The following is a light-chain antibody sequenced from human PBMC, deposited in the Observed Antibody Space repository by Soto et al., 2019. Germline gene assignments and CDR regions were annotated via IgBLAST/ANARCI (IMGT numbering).Light chain of an antibody. V-gene: IGKV1-5*01. J-gene: IGKJ1*01. CDR1: QSISSW. CDR2: HAS. Sequence: DIQMTQSPSTLSASVGDRVTITCRASQSISSWLAWYQQKPGKATKLLIYHASSLESGVPSRLSGSGSGTEFTLTISSLHPDDFATYYCQQYTIFSWTFGQGTKVDIX. CDR3: QQYTIFSWT.